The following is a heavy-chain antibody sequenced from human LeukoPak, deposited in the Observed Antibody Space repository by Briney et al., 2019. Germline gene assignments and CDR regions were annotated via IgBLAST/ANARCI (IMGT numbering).Heavy chain of an antibody. V-gene: IGHV1-2*02. CDR2: INPNGGDT. D-gene: IGHD1-26*01. CDR3: ARTLPNYYYGMDV. J-gene: IGHJ6*02. CDR1: GYTFSGYY. Sequence: ASVKVSCKASGYTFSGYYTHWVRQAPGQGLEWMGWINPNGGDTNYAQKFQGRVSMTRDTSINTAYMELSRLRSDDTSVYYCARTLPNYYYGMDVWGQGTTVTVSS.